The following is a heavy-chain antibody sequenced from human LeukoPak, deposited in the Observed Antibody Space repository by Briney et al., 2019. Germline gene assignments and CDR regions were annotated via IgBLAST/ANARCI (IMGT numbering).Heavy chain of an antibody. V-gene: IGHV4-59*01. D-gene: IGHD5-24*01. Sequence: SETLSLTCTVSGGSISSYYWSWIRQPPGKGLEWIGYIYYSGSTNYNPSLKSRVTISVDKSKNQFSLKLSSVTAADTAVYYCARGMATIALDYWGQGTLVTVSS. CDR2: IYYSGST. CDR1: GGSISSYY. J-gene: IGHJ4*02. CDR3: ARGMATIALDY.